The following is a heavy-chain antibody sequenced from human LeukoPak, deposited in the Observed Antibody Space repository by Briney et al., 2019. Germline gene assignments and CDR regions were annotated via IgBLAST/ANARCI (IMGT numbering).Heavy chain of an antibody. Sequence: GGSLRLSCAASGFTFANTWMHWVRQAPGKGLVWVSLINNDGSTTNYADSVKGRFTISRDNAKNSLYLQMNSLRAEDTAVYYCARGAAAAIRGTLFDYWGQGTLVTVSS. D-gene: IGHD2-2*02. CDR1: GFTFANTW. J-gene: IGHJ4*02. CDR3: ARGAAAAIRGTLFDY. V-gene: IGHV3-74*01. CDR2: INNDGSTT.